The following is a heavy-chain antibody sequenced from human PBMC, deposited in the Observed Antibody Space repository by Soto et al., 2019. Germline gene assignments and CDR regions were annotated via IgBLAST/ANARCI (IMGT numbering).Heavy chain of an antibody. J-gene: IGHJ4*02. Sequence: QVQLVESGGGVVQPGRSLRLSCAASGFTFSDYAMHWVRQAPGKGLEWVAVIWYDERKKYYADSVQGRFIISRDKTQNTLYLQMNSLRAEDTAVSYCDTAEAPSERGFSGYDYWGQGTLVTVSS. CDR1: GFTFSDYA. CDR3: DTAEAPSERGFSGYDY. V-gene: IGHV3-33*01. D-gene: IGHD5-12*01. CDR2: IWYDERKK.